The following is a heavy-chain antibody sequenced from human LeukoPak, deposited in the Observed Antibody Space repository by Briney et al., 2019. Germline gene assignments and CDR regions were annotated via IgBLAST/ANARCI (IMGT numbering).Heavy chain of an antibody. Sequence: SETLSLTCTVSGGSLSSGSYYWSWIRQPAGTGLEWIGRIYTSGSTNYNPSLKSRVTISVDTSKNQFSLKLSSVTAADTAVYYCARDYGELGPDYYYYGMDVWGQGTTVTVSS. D-gene: IGHD1-26*01. J-gene: IGHJ6*02. CDR1: GGSLSSGSYY. V-gene: IGHV4-61*02. CDR2: IYTSGST. CDR3: ARDYGELGPDYYYYGMDV.